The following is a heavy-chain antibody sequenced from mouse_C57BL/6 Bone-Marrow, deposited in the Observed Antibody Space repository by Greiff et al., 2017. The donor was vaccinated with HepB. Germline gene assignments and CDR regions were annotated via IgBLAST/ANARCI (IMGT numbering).Heavy chain of an antibody. CDR3: ASDEGGLYYAMDY. D-gene: IGHD3-3*01. V-gene: IGHV5-4*01. Sequence: EVQGVESGGGLVKPGGSLKLSCAASGFTFSSYAMSWVRQTPEKRLEWVATISDGGSYTYYPDNVKGRFTISRDNAKNNLYLQMSHLKSEDTAMYYCASDEGGLYYAMDYWGQGTSVTVSS. J-gene: IGHJ4*01. CDR2: ISDGGSYT. CDR1: GFTFSSYA.